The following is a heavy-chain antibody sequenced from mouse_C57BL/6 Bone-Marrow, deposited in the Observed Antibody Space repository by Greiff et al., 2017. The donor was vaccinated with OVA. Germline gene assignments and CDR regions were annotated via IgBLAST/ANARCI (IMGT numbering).Heavy chain of an antibody. J-gene: IGHJ2*01. CDR2: IYPGGGYT. D-gene: IGHD2-1*01. V-gene: IGHV1-63*01. CDR1: GYTFTNYW. Sequence: VQLQQSGAELVRPGTSVKMSCKASGYTFTNYWIGWAKQRPGHGLEWIGDIYPGGGYTNYNEKFKGKATMTADKSSSTAYMQFSSLTAEDSAIYYCARSRIYYGNFDYWGQGTTLTVSS. CDR3: ARSRIYYGNFDY.